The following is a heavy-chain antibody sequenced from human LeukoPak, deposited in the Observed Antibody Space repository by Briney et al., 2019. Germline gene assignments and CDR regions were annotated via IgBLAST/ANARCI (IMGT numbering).Heavy chain of an antibody. V-gene: IGHV4-59*01. CDR2: IYYSGST. CDR1: GGSISNYY. CDR3: ARSHGSGSYYNLNDY. D-gene: IGHD3-10*01. Sequence: SETLSLTCTVSGGSISNYYWSWIRQPPGKGLEWIGYIYYSGSTNYNPSLRSRVTISVDTSKNQFSLKVSSVTAADTAVYYCARSHGSGSYYNLNDYWGQGTLVTVSS. J-gene: IGHJ4*02.